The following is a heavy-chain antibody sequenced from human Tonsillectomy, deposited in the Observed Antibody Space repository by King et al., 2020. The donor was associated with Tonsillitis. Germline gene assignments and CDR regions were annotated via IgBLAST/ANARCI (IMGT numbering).Heavy chain of an antibody. CDR2: INHSGST. V-gene: IGHV4-34*01. Sequence: VQLQQWGAGLLKPSETLSLTCAVYGGSFSGYYCSWSRQPPGKGLEWIGEINHSGSTNYNPSLKSRVTMSVDKSKKQLSLKMRSVTAADTAVYYCARGGGSSGYWGQGTLVTVSS. CDR1: GGSFSGYY. D-gene: IGHD6-6*01. CDR3: ARGGGSSGY. J-gene: IGHJ4*02.